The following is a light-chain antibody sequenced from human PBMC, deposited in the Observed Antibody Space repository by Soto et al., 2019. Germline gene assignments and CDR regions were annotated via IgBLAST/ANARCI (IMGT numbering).Light chain of an antibody. J-gene: IGKJ5*01. CDR1: QSVSSNY. V-gene: IGKV3-20*01. CDR3: QQHNSFSIT. Sequence: EIVLTQSPGTLSLSPGERATLSCRASQSVSSNYLAWYHHKPGQAPRLLIYGASSRATGIPDRFSGSGSGTEFTLTINSLQADDFATYYCQQHNSFSITFGQGTRLEIK. CDR2: GAS.